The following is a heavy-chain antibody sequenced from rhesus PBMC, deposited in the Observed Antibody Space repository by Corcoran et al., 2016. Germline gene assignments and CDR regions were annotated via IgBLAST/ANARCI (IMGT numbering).Heavy chain of an antibody. CDR1: GGSISSSNW. CDR2: ISGSSGST. CDR3: ASLDY. J-gene: IGHJ4*01. V-gene: IGHV4-65*01. Sequence: QVQLQESGLGLVKPSETLSLTFAVSGGSISSSNWWSWIRQPPGKGLELIGYISGSSGSTYYNPSLQSRVTISTDTSKNQFSLKLSSVTAADTAVYYCASLDYWGQGVLVTVSS.